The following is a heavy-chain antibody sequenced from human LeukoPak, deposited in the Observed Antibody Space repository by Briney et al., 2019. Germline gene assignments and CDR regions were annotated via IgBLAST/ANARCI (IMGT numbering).Heavy chain of an antibody. CDR3: ARDGPDGYDY. Sequence: PSETLSLTCTVSGGSISSGSYYWSWIRQPAGKGLEWIGRIYTSGSTNYNPSLKSRVTISVDTSKNQFSLKLSSVTAADTAVYYCARDGPDGYDYWGQGTLVTVSS. V-gene: IGHV4-61*02. J-gene: IGHJ4*02. D-gene: IGHD1-14*01. CDR1: GGSISSGSYY. CDR2: IYTSGST.